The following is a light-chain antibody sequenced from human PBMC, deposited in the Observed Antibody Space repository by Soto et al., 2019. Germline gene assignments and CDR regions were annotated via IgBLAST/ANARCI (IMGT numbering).Light chain of an antibody. CDR2: GVY. Sequence: EIVFAPCPGTLSLSPGAAATHPCRASQSVGNRLAWYQHKPGQAPRLLISGVYSRATGIPDRFSGTGSGTDFTLTISRLEPEDFAVYYCQHFGDSPITFGQGTRLEIK. J-gene: IGKJ5*01. CDR1: QSVGNR. CDR3: QHFGDSPIT. V-gene: IGKV3-20*01.